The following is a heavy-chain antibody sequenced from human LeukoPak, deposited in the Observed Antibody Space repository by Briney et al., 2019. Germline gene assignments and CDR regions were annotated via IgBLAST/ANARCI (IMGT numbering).Heavy chain of an antibody. V-gene: IGHV4-34*01. J-gene: IGHJ4*02. D-gene: IGHD4-23*01. CDR1: AGSFTGYY. CDR3: ARGYKASPLFNSIDS. CDR2: IDQSGST. Sequence: PSETLSLTCAVYAGSFTGYYWTWLRQPPGKGLEWIGEIDQSGSTNYNPSLKSRVILSVDTSKNQFSLKIISITAADTAVYYCARGYKASPLFNSIDSWGQGTLVTVSS.